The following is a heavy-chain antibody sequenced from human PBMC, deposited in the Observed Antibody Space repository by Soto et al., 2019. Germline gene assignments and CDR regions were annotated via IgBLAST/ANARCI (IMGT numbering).Heavy chain of an antibody. CDR1: GFTVSNNY. D-gene: IGHD6-19*01. J-gene: IGHJ4*02. Sequence: EVQLVESGGGLVQPGGSLRLSCAASGFTVSNNYMSWVRQAPGKGLEWVSVFYSGGRTHYADSVKGRFTISRDNSKNTLYLQMNSLRAEDTAVYYCARGFYSGNDPQYSFDYWGQGTLVTVSP. CDR2: FYSGGRT. CDR3: ARGFYSGNDPQYSFDY. V-gene: IGHV3-66*01.